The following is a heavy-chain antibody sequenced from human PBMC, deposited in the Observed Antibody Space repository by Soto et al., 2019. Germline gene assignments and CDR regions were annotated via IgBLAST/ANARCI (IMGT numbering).Heavy chain of an antibody. CDR2: IYGGGTT. J-gene: IGHJ4*02. CDR3: VQTTGWPGFDF. Sequence: EVQLVESGGGLIQPGGSLRLSCAASXXTXXXKYMXWVLQPPGKGLEWVSVIYGGGTTYYADSVKGRFTISRDNSKNTLYPQVNSLRAEDTAVYYCVQTTGWPGFDFWGQGTLVTVSS. CDR1: XXTXXXKY. V-gene: IGHV3-53*01. D-gene: IGHD6-19*01.